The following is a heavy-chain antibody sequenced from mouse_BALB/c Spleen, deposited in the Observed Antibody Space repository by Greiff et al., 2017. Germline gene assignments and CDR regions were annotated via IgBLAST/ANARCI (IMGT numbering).Heavy chain of an antibody. Sequence: EVQVVESGGGLVQPGGSLKLSCAASGFTFSSYGMSWVRQTPDKRLELVATINSNGGSTYYPDSVKGRFTISRDNAKNTLYLQMSSLKSEDTAMYYCARGVTTGYFDYWGQGTTLTVSS. CDR1: GFTFSSYG. CDR2: INSNGGST. CDR3: ARGVTTGYFDY. V-gene: IGHV5-6-3*01. J-gene: IGHJ2*01. D-gene: IGHD1-1*01.